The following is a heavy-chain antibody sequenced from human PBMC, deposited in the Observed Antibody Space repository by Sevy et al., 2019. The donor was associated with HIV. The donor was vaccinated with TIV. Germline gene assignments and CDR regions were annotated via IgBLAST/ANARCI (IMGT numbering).Heavy chain of an antibody. V-gene: IGHV3-15*01. J-gene: IGHJ4*02. CDR3: ATGIVGAVAGSAVVFDY. CDR1: GFTFSNAW. D-gene: IGHD6-19*01. CDR2: IKSKTDGETT. Sequence: GGSLRLSCAASGFTFSNAWMIWVRQAPGKGLEWVGRIKSKTDGETTDYAAPGKGRFTISRDDSKNTLDLQMNSLKTEDTAVYYCATGIVGAVAGSAVVFDYWVQGTLVTVSS.